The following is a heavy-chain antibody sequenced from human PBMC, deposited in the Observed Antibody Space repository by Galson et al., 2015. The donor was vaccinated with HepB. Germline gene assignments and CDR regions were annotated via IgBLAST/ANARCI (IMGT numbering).Heavy chain of an antibody. V-gene: IGHV3-9*01. CDR2: VNWKSGNI. Sequence: SLRLSCAPSGFTFDDYAMHWVRQAPGKGLEWVSGVNWKSGNIGYADSVKGRFIISRDNAKTSLYLQMNSLRAEDTALYYCAIASYSYESTGYGFAFDVWGQGTMVTVSS. CDR3: AIASYSYESTGYGFAFDV. J-gene: IGHJ3*01. D-gene: IGHD3-22*01. CDR1: GFTFDDYA.